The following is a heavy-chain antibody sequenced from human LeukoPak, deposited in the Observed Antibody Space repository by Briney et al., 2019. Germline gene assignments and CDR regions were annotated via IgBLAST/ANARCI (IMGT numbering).Heavy chain of an antibody. CDR3: ARELLDYGDYGFDY. J-gene: IGHJ4*02. CDR2: FIPILGIA. Sequence: SVKVSCKASGGTFSSYAISWVRQAPGQGLEWMGRFIPILGIANYAQKFRGRVTITADKSTSTAYMELSSLRSEDTAVFYCARELLDYGDYGFDYWGQGTLVTVSS. D-gene: IGHD4-17*01. CDR1: GGTFSSYA. V-gene: IGHV1-69*04.